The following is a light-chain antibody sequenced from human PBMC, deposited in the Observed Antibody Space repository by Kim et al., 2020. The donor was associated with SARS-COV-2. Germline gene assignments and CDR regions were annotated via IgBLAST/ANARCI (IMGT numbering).Light chain of an antibody. CDR2: YDS. J-gene: IGLJ3*02. CDR1: DIGVQN. Sequence: APGKAANFTWGGKDIGVQNVHWYQQKPGQAPVLVIYYDSDRPSGIPERFSGSNSGNTATLTISMVEAGDEADYYCQVWDANSDHLVFGGGTQLTVL. CDR3: QVWDANSDHLV. V-gene: IGLV3-21*04.